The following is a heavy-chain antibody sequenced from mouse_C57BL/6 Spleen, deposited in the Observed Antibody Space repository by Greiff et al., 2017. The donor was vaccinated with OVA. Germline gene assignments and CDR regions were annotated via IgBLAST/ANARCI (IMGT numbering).Heavy chain of an antibody. CDR2: IDPENGDT. J-gene: IGHJ1*03. CDR3: TTGGSSYGWYFDV. Sequence: VHVKQSGAELVRPGASVKLSCTASGFNIKDDYMHWVKQRPEQGLEWIGWIDPENGDTEYASKFQGKATITADTSSNTAYLQLSSLTSEDTAVYYGTTGGSSYGWYFDVWGTGTTVTVSS. V-gene: IGHV14-4*01. D-gene: IGHD1-1*01. CDR1: GFNIKDDY.